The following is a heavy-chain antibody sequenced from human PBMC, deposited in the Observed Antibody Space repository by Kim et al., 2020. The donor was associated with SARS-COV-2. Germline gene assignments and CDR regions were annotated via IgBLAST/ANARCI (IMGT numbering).Heavy chain of an antibody. CDR2: ISNDGSKQ. V-gene: IGHV3-33*05. CDR3: VRDPVRTVGEDRDY. Sequence: GGSLRLSCAASGFIFSSYGMHWVRQAAGKGLEWVAVISNDGSKQYYGDSVKGRFTISRDSSKSTVYLQMNSLSADDTGVYYCVRDPVRTVGEDRDYWGQGTLVTVSS. D-gene: IGHD1-26*01. CDR1: GFIFSSYG. J-gene: IGHJ4*02.